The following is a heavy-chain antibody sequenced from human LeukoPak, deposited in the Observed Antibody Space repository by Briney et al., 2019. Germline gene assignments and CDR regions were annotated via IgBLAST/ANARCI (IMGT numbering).Heavy chain of an antibody. CDR2: INHSGST. D-gene: IGHD5-18*01. V-gene: IGHV4-39*07. Sequence: PSETLSLTCTVSGGSISSGGHYWSWIRQPPRKGLEWIGEINHSGSTNYNPSLKSRVTISVDTSKNQFSLKLSSVTAADTAVYYCARKLGYGRYYFDYWGQGTLVTVSS. J-gene: IGHJ4*02. CDR3: ARKLGYGRYYFDY. CDR1: GGSISSGGHY.